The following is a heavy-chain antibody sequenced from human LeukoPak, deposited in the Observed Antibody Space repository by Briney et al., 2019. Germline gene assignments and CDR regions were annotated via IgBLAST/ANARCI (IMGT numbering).Heavy chain of an antibody. CDR2: ISYDGSNK. V-gene: IGHV3-30-3*01. Sequence: AGGSLRLSCAASGFTFSSYARHWVRQAPGEGLEWVAVISYDGSNKYYADSVKGRFTISRDNSKNTLYLQMNSLRAEDTAVYYCAREEVEQQLTTLDYWGQGTLVTVSS. CDR3: AREEVEQQLTTLDY. J-gene: IGHJ4*02. D-gene: IGHD6-13*01. CDR1: GFTFSSYA.